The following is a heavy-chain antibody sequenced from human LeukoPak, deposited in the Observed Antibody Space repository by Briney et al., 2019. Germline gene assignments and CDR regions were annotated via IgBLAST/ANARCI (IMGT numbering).Heavy chain of an antibody. Sequence: SETLSLTCSVSGGSISSFYWSWIRQPPGKGLEWIGYTYCNGNTKYNPFLKSRVTISVDPSKNQSSLRVSSGTAPDTAVYYCARDYRGKFDYWGQGPLVTVSS. J-gene: IGHJ4*02. CDR1: GGSISSFY. V-gene: IGHV4-59*01. D-gene: IGHD5-12*01. CDR3: ARDYRGKFDY. CDR2: TYCNGNT.